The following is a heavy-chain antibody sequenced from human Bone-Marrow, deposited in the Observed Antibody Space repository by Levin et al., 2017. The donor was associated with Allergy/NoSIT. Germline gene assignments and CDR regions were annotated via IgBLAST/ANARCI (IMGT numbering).Heavy chain of an antibody. J-gene: IGHJ5*02. Sequence: GESLKISCKASGYTFTGYYMHWVRQAPGQGLEWMGWINPNSGGTNYAQKFQGRITMTRDTSISTAYMELSRLRSDDTAVYYCAREGLGFARGTVTTSRWFDPWGQGTLVTVSS. CDR3: AREGLGFARGTVTTSRWFDP. V-gene: IGHV1-2*02. CDR1: GYTFTGYY. D-gene: IGHD4-17*01. CDR2: INPNSGGT.